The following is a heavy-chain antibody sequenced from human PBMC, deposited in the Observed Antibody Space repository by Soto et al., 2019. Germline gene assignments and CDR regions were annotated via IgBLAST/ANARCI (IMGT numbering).Heavy chain of an antibody. J-gene: IGHJ4*02. CDR3: ARPVEMATISRSYLFY. V-gene: IGHV1-69*13. D-gene: IGHD5-12*01. Sequence: ASVKVSCKASGGTFSNYATNWVRQAPGQGLEWMGGIIPIFGTGNYAQKFQGRVTITADESTSTAYLDLSGLRPEDTAVYYCARPVEMATISRSYLFYWGQGTLVTVSS. CDR2: IIPIFGTG. CDR1: GGTFSNYA.